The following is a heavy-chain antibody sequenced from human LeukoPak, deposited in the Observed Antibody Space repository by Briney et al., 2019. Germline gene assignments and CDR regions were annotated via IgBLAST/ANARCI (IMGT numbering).Heavy chain of an antibody. Sequence: PGGSLRLSCSASGFTFSSYAIHWVRQAPGKGLEYVSGISSNAGSKYYADSVKGRFTISRDNSKNTLYLQMNSLRVEDVAVYYCAKDLTELTLALNCWGQGTLVTVSS. CDR1: GFTFSSYA. CDR3: AKDLTELTLALNC. J-gene: IGHJ4*02. V-gene: IGHV3-64*04. CDR2: ISSNAGSK. D-gene: IGHD3-9*01.